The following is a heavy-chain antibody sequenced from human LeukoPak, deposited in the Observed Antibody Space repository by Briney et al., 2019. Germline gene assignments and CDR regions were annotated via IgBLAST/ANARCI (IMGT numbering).Heavy chain of an antibody. J-gene: IGHJ4*02. CDR3: AKDWAGVATILPYYFDY. CDR2: ISGSGVST. Sequence: GGSLRLSCAASGFTFSSYAMSWVRQAPGKGLEWVSAISGSGVSTYYADSVKGRFTISRDNSKNTLYLQMNSLRAEDTAVYYCAKDWAGVATILPYYFDYWGQGTLVTVSS. CDR1: GFTFSSYA. D-gene: IGHD5-12*01. V-gene: IGHV3-23*01.